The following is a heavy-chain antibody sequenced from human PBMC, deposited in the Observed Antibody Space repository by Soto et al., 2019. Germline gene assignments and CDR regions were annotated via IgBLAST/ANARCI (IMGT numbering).Heavy chain of an antibody. V-gene: IGHV4-28*01. J-gene: IGHJ2*01. CDR3: ARTYYYDTSGYSSSWYFDL. CDR2: IYYSGST. Sequence: QMQLQESGPGLVKPSDSLSLTCVVSGYSISSTNWWGWIRQPPGKGLEWIGYIYYSGSTFYNPSLKSRVTMSVDTSKNQFSLRLSSVTAVDTAVYYCARTYYYDTSGYSSSWYFDLWGRGTLVSVSS. CDR1: GYSISSTNW. D-gene: IGHD3-22*01.